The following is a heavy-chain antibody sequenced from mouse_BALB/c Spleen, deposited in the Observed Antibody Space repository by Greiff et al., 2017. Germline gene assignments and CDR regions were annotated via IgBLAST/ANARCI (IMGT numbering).Heavy chain of an antibody. CDR3: ARGSLDY. CDR1: GYSITSDYA. CDR2: ISYSGST. V-gene: IGHV3-2*02. Sequence: DVQLVESGPGLVKPSPSLSLTCTVTGYSITSDYAWNWIRQFPGNKLEWMGYISYSGSTSYNPSLKSRISITRDTSKNQFFLQLNSVTTEDTATYYCARGSLDYWGQGTSGTVAS. J-gene: IGHJ4*01.